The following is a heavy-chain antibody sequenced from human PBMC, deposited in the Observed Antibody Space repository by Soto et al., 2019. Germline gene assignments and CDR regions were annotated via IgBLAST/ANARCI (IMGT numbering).Heavy chain of an antibody. J-gene: IGHJ4*02. CDR3: ARGIAAAGILFNSEFDY. V-gene: IGHV3-30-3*01. Sequence: GGSLRLSCAASGFTFSSYAMHWVRQAPGKGLEWVAVISYDGSNKYYADSVKGRFTISRDNSKNTLYLQMNSLRAEDTAVYYCARGIAAAGILFNSEFDYWGQGTLVTVSS. CDR1: GFTFSSYA. CDR2: ISYDGSNK. D-gene: IGHD6-13*01.